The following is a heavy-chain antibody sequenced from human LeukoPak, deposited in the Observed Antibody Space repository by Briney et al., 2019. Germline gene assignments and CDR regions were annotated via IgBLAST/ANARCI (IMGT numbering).Heavy chain of an antibody. CDR3: AKEVRHCTNGVCPPYLPDY. CDR2: ISGSGGST. CDR1: GFIFSSYS. Sequence: GGSLRLSCAASGFIFSSYSMNWVRQAPGKGLEWVSAISGSGGSTYYADSVKGRFTISRDNSKNTLYLQMNSLRAEDTAVYYCAKEVRHCTNGVCPPYLPDYWGQGTLVTVSS. J-gene: IGHJ4*02. D-gene: IGHD2-8*01. V-gene: IGHV3-23*01.